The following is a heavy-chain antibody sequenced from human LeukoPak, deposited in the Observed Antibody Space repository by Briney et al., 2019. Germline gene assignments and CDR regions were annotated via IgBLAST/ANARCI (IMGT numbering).Heavy chain of an antibody. V-gene: IGHV3-48*02. CDR3: AKVIRGGYGMDV. CDR1: GFTFSSYE. J-gene: IGHJ6*02. D-gene: IGHD3-10*01. Sequence: GGSLRLSCAASGFTFSSYEMKWVRQAPGKRLEWVSYISDSSSLTYYADSVKGRFTISRDNAKNSLSLQLNSLRDEDTAVYFCAKVIRGGYGMDVWGQGTTVTVSS. CDR2: ISDSSSLT.